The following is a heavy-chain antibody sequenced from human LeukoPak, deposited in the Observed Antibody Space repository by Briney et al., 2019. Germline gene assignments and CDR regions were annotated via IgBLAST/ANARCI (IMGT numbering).Heavy chain of an antibody. CDR1: GGSISSGGYS. CDR3: ARVVDYDFWSGYPGDAFDI. J-gene: IGHJ3*02. V-gene: IGHV4-30-2*01. Sequence: SQTLSLTCAVSGGSISSGGYSWSWIRQPPGKGLKWIGYIYHSGSTYYNPSLKSRVTISVDTSKNQFSLKLSSVTAADTAVYYCARVVDYDFWSGYPGDAFDIWGQGTMVTVSS. D-gene: IGHD3-3*01. CDR2: IYHSGST.